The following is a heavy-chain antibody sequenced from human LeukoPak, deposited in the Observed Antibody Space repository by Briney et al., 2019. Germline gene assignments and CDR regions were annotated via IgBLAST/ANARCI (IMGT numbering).Heavy chain of an antibody. CDR1: GESFSGYY. Sequence: PSETLSLTCAVYGESFSGYYWVWIRQPPGKGLEWIGEINHSGSTSYNPSLKSRVTMSVDTSKNQFSLKLRSVTAADTAVYYCARVWIGELLDYWGQGTLVTVSS. CDR2: INHSGST. CDR3: ARVWIGELLDY. V-gene: IGHV4-34*01. D-gene: IGHD3-10*01. J-gene: IGHJ4*02.